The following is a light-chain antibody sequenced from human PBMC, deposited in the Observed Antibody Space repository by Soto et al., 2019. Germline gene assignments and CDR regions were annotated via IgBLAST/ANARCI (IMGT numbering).Light chain of an antibody. V-gene: IGKV3D-20*02. CDR3: QQRRNWPLT. J-gene: IGKJ4*01. CDR1: QSVNSNY. CDR2: GAS. Sequence: DIVLTQSPGTLSLSPGERATLSCRASQSVNSNYLAWYQQKPGQAPRLLIFGASTRATGISDRFRGSGSGTDFTLTINRLEPADFAIYHCQQRRNWPLTFGGGTKVEI.